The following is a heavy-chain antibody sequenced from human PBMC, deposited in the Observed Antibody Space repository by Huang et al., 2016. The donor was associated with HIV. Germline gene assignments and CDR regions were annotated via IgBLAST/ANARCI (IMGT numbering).Heavy chain of an antibody. CDR1: GFKLSGFG. CDR2: ISYDGRSH. J-gene: IGHJ4*02. D-gene: IGHD2-15*01. Sequence: QVHLVESGGGVVQPGGSLRLSCAASGFKLSGFGMHWVRQALGKVLEWGAVISYDGRSHFYTYSVKGRCTRSRDNSDNSLSLQMKGLRPDDTAVYYCAKESRWFSDFDHWGQGVLVSVSS. V-gene: IGHV3-30*13. CDR3: AKESRWFSDFDH.